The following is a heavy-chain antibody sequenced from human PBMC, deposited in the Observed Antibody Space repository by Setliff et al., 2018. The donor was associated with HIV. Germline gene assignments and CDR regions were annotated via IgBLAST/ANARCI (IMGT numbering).Heavy chain of an antibody. V-gene: IGHV1-69*13. Sequence: SVKVSCKTSGVSFSNYAISWVRQAPGQGLEWVGGIIPMFGTTNYAQEFQGRVTITADESTSTAYMELRSLRSEDAAVYYCARDPFPSTNYYDSSMYPFAQLFEHWGQGTLVTVSS. CDR3: ARDPFPSTNYYDSSMYPFAQLFEH. CDR2: IIPMFGTT. J-gene: IGHJ1*01. CDR1: GVSFSNYA. D-gene: IGHD3-22*01.